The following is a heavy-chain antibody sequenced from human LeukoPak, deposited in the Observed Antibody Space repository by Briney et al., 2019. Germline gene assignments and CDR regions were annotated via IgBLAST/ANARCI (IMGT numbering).Heavy chain of an antibody. CDR1: GYTFTSYG. CDR2: ISAYNGNT. CDR3: ARDRRVGAHGSTLYNWFDP. V-gene: IGHV1-18*01. J-gene: IGHJ5*02. Sequence: GASVKVSCKASGYTFTSYGISWVRQAPGQGLEWMGWISAYNGNTHYAQKLQGRVTMTTDTSTSTAYMELRSLRSDDTAVYYCARDRRVGAHGSTLYNWFDPWGQGTLVTVSS. D-gene: IGHD1-26*01.